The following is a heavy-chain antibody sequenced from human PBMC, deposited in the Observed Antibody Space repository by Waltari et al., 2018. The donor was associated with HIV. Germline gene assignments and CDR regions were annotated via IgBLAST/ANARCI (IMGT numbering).Heavy chain of an antibody. J-gene: IGHJ6*02. V-gene: IGHV1-69*01. CDR1: GGTVSSSD. Sequence: QVQLVQSGAEVKKPGSSVKVSCKASGGTVSSSDISWVRQAPGQGLEWMGAMRPLCGEANYAQKCQGRLTITADESTSTAYMELSSLRSEDTAVYYCARVPDRSGYQRYAMDVWGQGTTVTVS. D-gene: IGHD3-22*01. CDR2: MRPLCGEA. CDR3: ARVPDRSGYQRYAMDV.